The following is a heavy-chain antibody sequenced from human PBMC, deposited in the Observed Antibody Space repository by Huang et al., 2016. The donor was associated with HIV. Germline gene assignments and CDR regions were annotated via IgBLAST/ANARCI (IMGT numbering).Heavy chain of an antibody. CDR3: AREMMVRGVSVPITDGYFYYGMDV. J-gene: IGHJ6*02. CDR2: IDCGENT. CDR1: GFPVTTNY. D-gene: IGHD3-10*01. Sequence: VQLVESGGALVQPGGSLRPSCAASGFPVTTNYMNWVRQAPGKVLEGVSTIDCGENTSHADSVKGRFTVSRDNSKNTMYLQMNSLRVEDTATYYCAREMMVRGVSVPITDGYFYYGMDVWGHGTTVSVSS. V-gene: IGHV3-53*01.